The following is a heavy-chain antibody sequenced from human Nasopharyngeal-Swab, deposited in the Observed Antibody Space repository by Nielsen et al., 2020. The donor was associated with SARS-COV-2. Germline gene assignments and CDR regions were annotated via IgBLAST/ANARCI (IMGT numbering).Heavy chain of an antibody. CDR2: IGTAGDT. Sequence: GGSLRLSCAASGFTFSSYDMHWVRQATGKRLEWVSLIGTAGDTDYPGSVKGRFSISRDNAKNSLYLQMNSLRAEDTAVYYCARGEGYYDSSGYGWAFDIWGQGTLVTVSS. J-gene: IGHJ3*02. D-gene: IGHD3-22*01. CDR1: GFTFSSYD. CDR3: ARGEGYYDSSGYGWAFDI. V-gene: IGHV3-13*01.